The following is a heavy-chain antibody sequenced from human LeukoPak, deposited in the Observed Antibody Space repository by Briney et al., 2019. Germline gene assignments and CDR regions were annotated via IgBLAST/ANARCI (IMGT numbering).Heavy chain of an antibody. CDR1: GYTFTGYY. V-gene: IGHV1-2*02. CDR2: INPNSGGT. J-gene: IGHJ3*02. Sequence: ASVKVSCKASGYTFTGYYMHWVRQAPGRGLEWMGWINPNSGGTNYAQKFQGRVTMTRDTSISTAYMELSRLRSDDTAVYYCAREDSSTQDAFDIWGQGTMVTVSS. CDR3: AREDSSTQDAFDI. D-gene: IGHD2-2*01.